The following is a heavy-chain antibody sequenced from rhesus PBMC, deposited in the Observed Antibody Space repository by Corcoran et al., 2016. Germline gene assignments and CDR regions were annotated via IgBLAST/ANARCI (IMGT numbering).Heavy chain of an antibody. CDR2: INTGGGST. Sequence: EVQLVESGGGLVQPGGSLRLSCAASGFTFGSYGMHWARQAPGKGLAWVSAINTGGGSTWYTDSVKGRFTISRENAKNTLYLQMDSLIAEDTAVYYCATGTRNAFDFWGQGLRVTVSS. V-gene: IGHV3-8*01. CDR1: GFTFGSYG. CDR3: ATGTRNAFDF. D-gene: IGHD3-9*01. J-gene: IGHJ3*01.